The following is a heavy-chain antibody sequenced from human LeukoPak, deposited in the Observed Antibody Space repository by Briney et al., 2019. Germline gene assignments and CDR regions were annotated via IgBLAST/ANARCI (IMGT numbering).Heavy chain of an antibody. Sequence: NTSETLSLTCTVSGGSISSSSYSWGWIRQPPGKGLEWIGSIYYSGSTYYNPSLKSRVTISVDTSKNQFSLKLSSVTAADTAVYYCARVQLSLYYFDYWGQGTLVTVSS. CDR2: IYYSGST. V-gene: IGHV4-39*07. J-gene: IGHJ4*02. CDR3: ARVQLSLYYFDY. CDR1: GGSISSSSYS. D-gene: IGHD5-18*01.